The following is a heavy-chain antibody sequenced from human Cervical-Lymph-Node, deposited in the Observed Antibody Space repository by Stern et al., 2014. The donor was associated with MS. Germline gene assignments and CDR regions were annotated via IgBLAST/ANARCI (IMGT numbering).Heavy chain of an antibody. V-gene: IGHV4-4*02. CDR1: GGSIDPSHW. CDR2: IYHTGST. J-gene: IGHJ4*02. Sequence: QVQLQESGPGLVKPSGTLSLTCAVSGGSIDPSHWWTWVRQPPGKALEWIGEIYHTGSTNYNPSLKSRVTMSVDKSKNQFSLKLNSVTAADTAVYYCATDAEFWSGKLDYWGQGILVTVSS. CDR3: ATDAEFWSGKLDY. D-gene: IGHD3-3*01.